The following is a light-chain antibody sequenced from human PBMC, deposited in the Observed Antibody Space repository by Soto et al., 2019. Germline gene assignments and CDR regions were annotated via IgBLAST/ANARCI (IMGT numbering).Light chain of an antibody. CDR1: QSVRST. V-gene: IGKV3-15*01. Sequence: EIVMTQSPATPSVSPGERATLSCRASQSVRSTLAWYQQKPGQAPRLLIHGASTRATGIPARFTGSGSGTEFTLTISRLEPEDFAVYYCQQYGSSPPFTFGPGTKVDIK. CDR2: GAS. CDR3: QQYGSSPPFT. J-gene: IGKJ3*01.